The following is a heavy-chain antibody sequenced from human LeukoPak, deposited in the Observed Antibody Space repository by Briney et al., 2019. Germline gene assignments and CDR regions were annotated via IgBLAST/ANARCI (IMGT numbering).Heavy chain of an antibody. V-gene: IGHV3-30-3*01. J-gene: IGHJ4*02. CDR1: GFTFSSYA. CDR3: ARRYFDY. CDR2: ISYDGSNK. Sequence: GGSLRLSCAASGFTFSSYAMHWVRQAPGKGLEWVAVISYDGSNKYYADSVKGRFTISRDNSKNTLYLQMNSLRAEDTAVYYCARRYFDYWGQGTLVTVSS.